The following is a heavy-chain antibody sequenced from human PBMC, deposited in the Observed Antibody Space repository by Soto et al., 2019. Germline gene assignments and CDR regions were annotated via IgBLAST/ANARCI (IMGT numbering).Heavy chain of an antibody. D-gene: IGHD5-12*01. V-gene: IGHV3-23*01. CDR2: IGGSGGST. CDR1: GFTFSSYA. Sequence: GGSLRLSCAASGFTFSSYAMSWVRQTPGKGLEWVSAIGGSGGSTYYADSVKGRFAISRDNSKNTLYLQLNSLRAEDTAVYYCANNNWLEIWGQGTMVTVSS. CDR3: ANNNWLEI. J-gene: IGHJ3*02.